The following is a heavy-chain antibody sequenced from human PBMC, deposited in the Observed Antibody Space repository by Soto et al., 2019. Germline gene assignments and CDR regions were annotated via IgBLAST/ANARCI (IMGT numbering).Heavy chain of an antibody. CDR3: ARGDCVGGTCYSLAGSFYYYMDV. V-gene: IGHV3-74*01. D-gene: IGHD2-15*01. CDR1: GFTFSNYW. Sequence: EVQLVESGGGLVQPGGSLRLSCAASGFTFSNYWRYWVRQAPGRGRVWFSRINSDGSFSSYADSVKGRLTISRDNVKNTLYLQMDSLRAEDTAVYYCARGDCVGGTCYSLAGSFYYYMDVWGKGTTVTVFS. J-gene: IGHJ6*03. CDR2: INSDGSFS.